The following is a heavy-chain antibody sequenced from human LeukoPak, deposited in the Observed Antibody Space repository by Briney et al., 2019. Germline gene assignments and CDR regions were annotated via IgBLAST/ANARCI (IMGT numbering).Heavy chain of an antibody. CDR2: IDWHDDST. CDR1: GFTVDRYG. Sequence: GGSLRLSCAASGFTVDRYGMSWVRQIPGKGLELVSSIDWHDDSTDYADSVRGRFTISRDNANNSLYLQMSSLRVEDTAVYYCTRDLGGNLRYQSDCWGQGTLVTVSS. CDR3: TRDLGGNLRYQSDC. D-gene: IGHD2-2*01. J-gene: IGHJ4*02. V-gene: IGHV3-20*04.